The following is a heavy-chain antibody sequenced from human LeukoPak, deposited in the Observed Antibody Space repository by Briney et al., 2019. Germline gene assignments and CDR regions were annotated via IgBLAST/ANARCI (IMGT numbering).Heavy chain of an antibody. J-gene: IGHJ4*02. CDR3: ARDSYCSSTSCYRGHFDS. Sequence: GSLRLSCAASGFTFSNYAMSWVRQAPGKGLEWVSSISSSSSYIYYADSVKGRFTISRDNAKNSLYLQMTSLRAEDTAVYYCARDSYCSSTSCYRGHFDSWGQGVLVTVSS. V-gene: IGHV3-21*01. D-gene: IGHD2-2*01. CDR2: ISSSSSYI. CDR1: GFTFSNYA.